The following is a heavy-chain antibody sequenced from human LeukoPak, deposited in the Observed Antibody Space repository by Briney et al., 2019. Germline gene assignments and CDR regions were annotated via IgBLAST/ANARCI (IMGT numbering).Heavy chain of an antibody. CDR1: GGSFSGYY. V-gene: IGHV4-34*01. CDR2: INHSGRT. D-gene: IGHD3-22*01. Sequence: SETLSLTCAVYGGSFSGYYWSWVRQPPGKGLEWIGEINHSGRTNYNPSLKSRVTISADMSKNQFSLKLRSVTAADTAVYYCAGGGNYYDSTRPFDYWGQGSLVTVSS. CDR3: AGGGNYYDSTRPFDY. J-gene: IGHJ4*02.